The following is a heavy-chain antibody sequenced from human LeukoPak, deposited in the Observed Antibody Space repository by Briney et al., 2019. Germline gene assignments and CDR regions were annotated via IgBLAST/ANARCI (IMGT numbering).Heavy chain of an antibody. J-gene: IGHJ4*02. CDR2: IWYDGSNK. Sequence: GSLRLSCAASGFTFSSYAMHWVRQAPGKGLEWVAVIWYDGSNKNYADSVKGRFTISRDNSKNTLYLQMNSLRADDTAVYYCAKSLYYDSSGFIDYWGQGTLVTVSS. CDR1: GFTFSSYA. D-gene: IGHD3-22*01. V-gene: IGHV3-33*06. CDR3: AKSLYYDSSGFIDY.